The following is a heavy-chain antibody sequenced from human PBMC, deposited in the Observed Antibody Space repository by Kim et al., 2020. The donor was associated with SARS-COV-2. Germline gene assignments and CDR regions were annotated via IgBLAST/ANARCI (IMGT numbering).Heavy chain of an antibody. Sequence: GGSLRLSCAASGFTFSNALMTWVRQAPGKGLEWVGRINARADGGTTDNAAPGQGRFIIARDDYQNTLYLQMNDLKIEDTAVYYCTADGTILRLAYGALEVWGRGTMVTLSS. CDR1: GFTFSNAL. CDR3: TADGTILRLAYGALEV. CDR2: INARADGGTT. V-gene: IGHV3-15*01. J-gene: IGHJ3*01. D-gene: IGHD3-9*01.